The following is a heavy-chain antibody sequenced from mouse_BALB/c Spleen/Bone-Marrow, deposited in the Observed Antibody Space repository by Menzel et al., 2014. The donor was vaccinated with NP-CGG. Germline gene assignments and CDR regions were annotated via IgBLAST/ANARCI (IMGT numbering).Heavy chain of an antibody. V-gene: IGHV2-9*02. J-gene: IGHJ3*01. CDR1: GFSLTSYG. Sequence: VSLVESGPGLVAPSQSLSITCTVSGFSLTSYGVHWVRQPPGKGLEWLGVIWAGGSTNYNSALMSRLSISKDNSKSQVFLKMNSLQTDDTAMYYCASPIYYDYPLFAYWGQGTLVTVSA. CDR2: IWAGGST. D-gene: IGHD2-4*01. CDR3: ASPIYYDYPLFAY.